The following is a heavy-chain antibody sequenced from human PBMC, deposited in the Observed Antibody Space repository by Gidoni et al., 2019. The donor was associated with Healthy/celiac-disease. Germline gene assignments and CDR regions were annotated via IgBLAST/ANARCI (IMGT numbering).Heavy chain of an antibody. CDR2: INHSGST. Sequence: QVQLQQWGAGLLKPSETLSITCAVYGGSFSGYYWSWIRQPPGKGLEWIGEINHSGSTNYNPSLKSRVTISVDTSKNQFALKLSSVTAADTAVYYCARVGGGNRIWGQGTMVTVSS. CDR1: GGSFSGYY. CDR3: ARVGGGNRI. D-gene: IGHD2-15*01. V-gene: IGHV4-34*01. J-gene: IGHJ3*02.